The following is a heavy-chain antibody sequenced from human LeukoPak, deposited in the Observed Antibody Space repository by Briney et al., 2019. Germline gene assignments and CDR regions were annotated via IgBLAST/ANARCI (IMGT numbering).Heavy chain of an antibody. J-gene: IGHJ3*02. Sequence: SETLSLTCAVYGGSFSGYYWSWIRQPPGKGLEWIGEINHSGSTNYNPSLKSRVTISVDTSKNQFSLKLSSVTAADTAVYYCARHTYDFWSGYYNAFDIWGQGTMVTVSS. V-gene: IGHV4-34*01. CDR1: GGSFSGYY. CDR2: INHSGST. CDR3: ARHTYDFWSGYYNAFDI. D-gene: IGHD3-3*01.